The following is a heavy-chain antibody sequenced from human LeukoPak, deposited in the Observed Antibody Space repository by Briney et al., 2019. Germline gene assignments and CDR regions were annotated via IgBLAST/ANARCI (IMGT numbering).Heavy chain of an antibody. J-gene: IGHJ4*02. CDR1: GSTFSSYS. D-gene: IGHD1-26*01. CDR3: ARESYYPYFDY. CDR2: ISSSSSTI. Sequence: GGSLRLSCAASGSTFSSYSMNWVRQAPGKGLEWVSYISSSSSTIYYADSVKGRFTISRDNAKNSLYLQMNSLRAEDTAVYYCARESYYPYFDYWGQGTLVTVSS. V-gene: IGHV3-48*01.